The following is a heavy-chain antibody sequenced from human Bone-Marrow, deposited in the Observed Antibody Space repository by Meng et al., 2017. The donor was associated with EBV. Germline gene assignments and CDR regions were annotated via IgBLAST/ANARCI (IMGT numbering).Heavy chain of an antibody. J-gene: IGHJ4*02. CDR2: IWYDGSNK. CDR3: ARDGPPRSFDY. Sequence: QVQLVESGXGVVQPGWXLRLSCAASGFTFSSYGMHWVRQAPGKGLEWVAVIWYDGSNKYYADSVKGRFTISRDNSKNTLYLQMNSLRAEDTAVYYCARDGPPRSFDYWGQGTLVTVSS. V-gene: IGHV3-33*01. CDR1: GFTFSSYG. D-gene: IGHD4-17*01.